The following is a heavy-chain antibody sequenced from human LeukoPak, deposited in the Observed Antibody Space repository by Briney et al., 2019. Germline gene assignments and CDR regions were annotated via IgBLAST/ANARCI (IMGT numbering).Heavy chain of an antibody. CDR1: GGSISSGDYY. D-gene: IGHD6-19*01. J-gene: IGHJ4*02. Sequence: SETLSLTCTVSGGSISSGDYYWSWIRQPPGKGLEWIGYIYYSGSTYYNPSLKSRVTISVDTSKNQFSLKLSSVTAADTAVYYCARLHSSGWSLDYWGQGTLVTVSS. CDR3: ARLHSSGWSLDY. V-gene: IGHV4-30-4*01. CDR2: IYYSGST.